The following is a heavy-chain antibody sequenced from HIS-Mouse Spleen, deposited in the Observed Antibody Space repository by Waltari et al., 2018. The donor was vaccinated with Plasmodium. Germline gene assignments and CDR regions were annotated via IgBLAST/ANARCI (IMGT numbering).Heavy chain of an antibody. CDR2: IYYSGST. CDR3: ARVGYYDSSGYYYAALNYFQH. Sequence: QLQLQESGPGLVKPSETLSLTCTVPGGSISSSSYYWGWLRQPPGQGLGWIGSIYYSGSTYYNPSLKSRVTISVDTSKNQFSLKLSSVTAADTAVYYCARVGYYDSSGYYYAALNYFQHWGQGTLVTVSS. CDR1: GGSISSSSYY. D-gene: IGHD3-22*01. J-gene: IGHJ1*01. V-gene: IGHV4-39*07.